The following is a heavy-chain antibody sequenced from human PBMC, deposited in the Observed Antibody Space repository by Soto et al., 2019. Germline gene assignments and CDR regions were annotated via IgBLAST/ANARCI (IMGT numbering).Heavy chain of an antibody. J-gene: IGHJ4*02. CDR2: ISSSSSYI. D-gene: IGHD3-22*01. CDR3: ARRRYYYDSSGLGVFDY. CDR1: GFTFSSYS. Sequence: EVQLVESGGGLVKPGGSLRLSCAASGFTFSSYSMNWVRQAPGKGLEWVSSISSSSSYIYYADSVKGRFTISRDNAKNPLYLQMNSLRAEDTAVYYCARRRYYYDSSGLGVFDYWGQGTLVTVSS. V-gene: IGHV3-21*01.